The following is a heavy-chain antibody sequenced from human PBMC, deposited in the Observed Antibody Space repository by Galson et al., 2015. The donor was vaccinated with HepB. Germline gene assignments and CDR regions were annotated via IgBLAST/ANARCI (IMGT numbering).Heavy chain of an antibody. CDR1: GFTFSSYS. Sequence: SLRLSCAASGFTFSSYSMNWVRQAPGKGLEWVSSISSSSSYIYYADSVKGRFTISRDNAKNSLYLQMNSLRAEDTAVYYCAKSTTGTTGAFDIWGQGTMVTVSS. D-gene: IGHD1-1*01. J-gene: IGHJ3*02. CDR3: AKSTTGTTGAFDI. CDR2: ISSSSSYI. V-gene: IGHV3-21*01.